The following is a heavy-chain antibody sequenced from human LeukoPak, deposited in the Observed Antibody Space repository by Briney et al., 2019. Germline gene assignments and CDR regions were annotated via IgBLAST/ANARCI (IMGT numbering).Heavy chain of an antibody. CDR1: GGSFSSYY. Sequence: SETLSLTCAVYGGSFSSYYWSWIRQPAGKGLEWIGRIYTSGSTNYNPSLKSRVTISVDTSKNQFSLKLSSVTAADTAVYYRARGTRARLSQQPFDYWGQGTLVTVSS. J-gene: IGHJ4*02. D-gene: IGHD6-13*01. V-gene: IGHV4-59*10. CDR2: IYTSGST. CDR3: ARGTRARLSQQPFDY.